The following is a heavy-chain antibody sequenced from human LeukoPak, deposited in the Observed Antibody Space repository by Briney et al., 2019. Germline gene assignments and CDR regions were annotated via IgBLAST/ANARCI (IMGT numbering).Heavy chain of an antibody. J-gene: IGHJ3*02. CDR1: GGSIRGYY. D-gene: IGHD5-18*01. Sequence: PSETLSLTCNVSGGSIRGYYWSWIRQPPGKGLEWIGYIYSSGSTNYNPSLKSRVTMSVDTSKNQFSLKVSSVTAADTAVYYCARLLGYSYGDAFDIWGQGTMVTVSS. V-gene: IGHV4-59*01. CDR3: ARLLGYSYGDAFDI. CDR2: IYSSGST.